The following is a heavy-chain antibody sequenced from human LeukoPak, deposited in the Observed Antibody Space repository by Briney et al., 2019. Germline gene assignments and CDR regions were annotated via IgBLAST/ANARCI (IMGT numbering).Heavy chain of an antibody. Sequence: GGSLRLSCAASGFTFSSYWMGWVRQAPGKRLEWVGRIKSKTDGGTTDYAAPVKGRFTISRDDSKNTLYLQMDSLKSEDTAVYYCTTFFQGYWGQGILVTVSS. D-gene: IGHD2/OR15-2a*01. CDR2: IKSKTDGGTT. CDR1: GFTFSSYW. CDR3: TTFFQGY. V-gene: IGHV3-15*01. J-gene: IGHJ4*02.